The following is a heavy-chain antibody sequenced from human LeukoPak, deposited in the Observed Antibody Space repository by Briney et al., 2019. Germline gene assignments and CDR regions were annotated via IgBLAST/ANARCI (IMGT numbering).Heavy chain of an antibody. V-gene: IGHV1-46*01. J-gene: IGHJ3*02. CDR2: INPSGGST. CDR1: GDTFSSYY. CDR3: ARGRHYYDSSDYYYEGDGFDI. Sequence: ASVKVSCKASGDTFSSYYMHWVRQAPGQGLEWMGIINPSGGSTNCAQKFQGRLTMTRDMSTSTVYMELSSLRSDDTAVYYCARGRHYYDSSDYYYEGDGFDIWGQGTMVTVSS. D-gene: IGHD3-22*01.